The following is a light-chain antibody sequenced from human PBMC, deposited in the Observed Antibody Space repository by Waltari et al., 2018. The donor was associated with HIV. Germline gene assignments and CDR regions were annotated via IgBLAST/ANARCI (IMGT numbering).Light chain of an antibody. Sequence: EIVLTQWPSTLSLSPGDRATLSCRASQSVNDNSLAWYQQKPGQAPRLLVYSASTRVSGITDRFSGSGSGTDFTLTITRLEPEDFAIYYCQHYVNSLTFGPGTKVDLK. CDR2: SAS. CDR3: QHYVNSLT. V-gene: IGKV3-20*01. CDR1: QSVNDNS. J-gene: IGKJ3*01.